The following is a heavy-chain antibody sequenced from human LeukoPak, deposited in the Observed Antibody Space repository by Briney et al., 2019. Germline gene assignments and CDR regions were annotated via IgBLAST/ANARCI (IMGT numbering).Heavy chain of an antibody. CDR3: ARILTDSGGYYSEY. CDR1: GGSITDYY. D-gene: IGHD3-22*01. CDR2: IYHSGST. V-gene: IGHV4-59*01. J-gene: IGHJ4*02. Sequence: PSETLSLTCTVSGGSITDYYWSWIRQPPGKGLEWIGYIYHSGSTNYKPSLKSRVTISVDTSKNQFSLKLNSVTAADTAVYYCARILTDSGGYYSEYWGQGTLVTVSS.